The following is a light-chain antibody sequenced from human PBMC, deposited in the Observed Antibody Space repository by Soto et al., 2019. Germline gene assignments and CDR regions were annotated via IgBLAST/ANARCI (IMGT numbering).Light chain of an antibody. J-gene: IGLJ2*01. V-gene: IGLV2-23*01. CDR3: CSYAGRSTWDVV. CDR1: SSDVGGSGL. Sequence: QSALTQPASVSGSPAQSITISCTGSSSDVGGSGLVSWYQFHPGKAPKLLIFEGFKRPSGVSNRFSGPKSGSTASLTISGLQTEDEADYYCCSYAGRSTWDVVFGGGTKVTVL. CDR2: EGF.